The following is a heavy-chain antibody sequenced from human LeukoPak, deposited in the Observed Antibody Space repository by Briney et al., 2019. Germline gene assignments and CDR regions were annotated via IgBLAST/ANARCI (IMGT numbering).Heavy chain of an antibody. J-gene: IGHJ5*02. CDR1: GYTFTNYG. V-gene: IGHV1-18*01. CDR3: ARDIVIVLAAIGWWGNWFDP. CDR2: ISTYNGDT. Sequence: ASVMVSCKASGYTFTNYGISGVRQAPGQGLEWMGWISTYNGDTNYAQKFQGRVPMTTDTSTTTAYMELRSLRSDDTAVYYCARDIVIVLAAIGWWGNWFDPWGQGTRVTVSS. D-gene: IGHD2-2*02.